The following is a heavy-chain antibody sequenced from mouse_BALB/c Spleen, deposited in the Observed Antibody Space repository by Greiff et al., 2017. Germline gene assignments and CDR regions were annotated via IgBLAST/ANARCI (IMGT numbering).Heavy chain of an antibody. V-gene: IGHV1-67*01. CDR3: ARSFTATEGYFDV. CDR2: ISTYYGNT. D-gene: IGHD1-2*01. CDR1: GYTFTDYA. Sequence: QVQLQQSGPELVRPGVSVKISCKGSGYTFTDYAMHWVKQSHAKSLEWIGVISTYYGNTNYNQKFKGKSTMTVDKSSSTAYMELARLTSEDSAIYYCARSFTATEGYFDVWGAGTTVTVSS. J-gene: IGHJ1*01.